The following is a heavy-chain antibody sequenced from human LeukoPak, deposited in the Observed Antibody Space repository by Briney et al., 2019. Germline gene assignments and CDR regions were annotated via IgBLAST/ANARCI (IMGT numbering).Heavy chain of an antibody. V-gene: IGHV4-34*01. J-gene: IGHJ4*02. CDR3: ARYGDYIFDY. CDR2: IYYSGST. D-gene: IGHD4-17*01. CDR1: GGSFSGYY. Sequence: SETLSLTCAVYGGSFSGYYWSWIRQPPGKGLEWIGSIYYSGSTYYNPSLKSRVTISVDTSKNQFSLKLSSVTAADTAVYYCARYGDYIFDYWGQGTLVTVSS.